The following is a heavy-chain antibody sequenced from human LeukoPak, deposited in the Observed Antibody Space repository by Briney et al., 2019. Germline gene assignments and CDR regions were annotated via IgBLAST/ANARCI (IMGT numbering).Heavy chain of an antibody. CDR1: GGTFSSYA. Sequence: GASVKVSCKASGGTFSSYAISWVRQAPGQGLEWMGGIIPIFGTANYAQKFQGRVTITAGESTSTAYMELSSLRSEDTAVYYCARVGGYSYGSSFDYWGQGTLVTVSS. V-gene: IGHV1-69*01. CDR3: ARVGGYSYGSSFDY. CDR2: IIPIFGTA. D-gene: IGHD5-18*01. J-gene: IGHJ4*02.